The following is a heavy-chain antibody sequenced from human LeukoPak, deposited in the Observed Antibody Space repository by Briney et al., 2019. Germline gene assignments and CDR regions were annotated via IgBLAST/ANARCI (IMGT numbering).Heavy chain of an antibody. Sequence: GGSLRLSCAASGFTFSNAWMSWVRQAPGKEMESVGRIKSKTDGGTTDYAAPVKGRFTISRDDSKNTLYLQMNSLKAEDTAVYYCGAQGNYFDYWGQGTLVTVSS. CDR1: GFTFSNAW. V-gene: IGHV3-15*01. CDR2: IKSKTDGGTT. CDR3: GAQGNYFDY. J-gene: IGHJ4*02. D-gene: IGHD6-13*01.